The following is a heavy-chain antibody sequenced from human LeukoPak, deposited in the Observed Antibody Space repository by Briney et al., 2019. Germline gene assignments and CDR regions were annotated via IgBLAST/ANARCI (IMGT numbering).Heavy chain of an antibody. CDR1: GGSISSGSYY. J-gene: IGHJ4*02. CDR3: ARVTGYDWESSYDY. CDR2: VYISGST. Sequence: SETLSLTCTVSGGSISSGSYYWTWIRQPAGKGLEWIGRVYISGSTNYNPSLKSRVTISVDTSKNHFSLKLSSVTAADTAVYYCARVTGYDWESSYDYWGQGTLVTVSS. V-gene: IGHV4-61*02. D-gene: IGHD5-12*01.